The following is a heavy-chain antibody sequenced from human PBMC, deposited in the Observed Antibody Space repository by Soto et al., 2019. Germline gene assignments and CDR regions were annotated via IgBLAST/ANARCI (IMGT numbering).Heavy chain of an antibody. J-gene: IGHJ4*02. CDR1: GFTFSNAW. Sequence: GGSLRLSCAASGFTFSNAWMNWVRQVPGKGLEWVGRIKSKSDGGTTDYAAPVKGRFTISRDDSENTLFPQMNSLKTEDTGIYYCTTKDPYTSFMITFGGVIVHFDYWGQGTQVTVSS. CDR2: IKSKSDGGTT. CDR3: TTKDPYTSFMITFGGVIVHFDY. V-gene: IGHV3-15*01. D-gene: IGHD3-16*02.